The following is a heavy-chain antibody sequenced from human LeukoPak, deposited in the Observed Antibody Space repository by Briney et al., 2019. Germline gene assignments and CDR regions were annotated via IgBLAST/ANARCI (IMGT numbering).Heavy chain of an antibody. CDR3: ASCPSGYASGYWYFDL. Sequence: PGGSLRLSCAASGFTFSSYWMSWVRQAPGKGLEWVANIKYDGSEKYYVDSVKGRFTISRDNAKNSLYLQMNSLRAEDTAVYYCASCPSGYASGYWYFDLWGRGTLVTVSS. CDR2: IKYDGSEK. D-gene: IGHD2-2*01. CDR1: GFTFSSYW. V-gene: IGHV3-7*01. J-gene: IGHJ2*01.